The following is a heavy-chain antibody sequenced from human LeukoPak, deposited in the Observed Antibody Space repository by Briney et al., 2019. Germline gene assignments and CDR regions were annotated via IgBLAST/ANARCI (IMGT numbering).Heavy chain of an antibody. D-gene: IGHD6-13*01. Sequence: SETLSLTFTVSGGSISSYYWSWIRQPPGKGLEWIGYIYYSGSTNYNPSLKSRVTISVDTSKNQFSLNLSSITAADTAVYFCAREYSSSRYLDYWGQGTLVTVSS. CDR2: IYYSGST. CDR1: GGSISSYY. CDR3: AREYSSSRYLDY. J-gene: IGHJ4*02. V-gene: IGHV4-59*12.